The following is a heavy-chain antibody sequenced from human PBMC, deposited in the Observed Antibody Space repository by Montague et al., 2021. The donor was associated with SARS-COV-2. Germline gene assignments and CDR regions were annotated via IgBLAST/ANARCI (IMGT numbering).Heavy chain of an antibody. D-gene: IGHD2-8*02. V-gene: IGHV3-48*03. Sequence: SLRLSCAASGFTCSYFEMNWVRQAPGKGLEWISYISGAGTTIYYADSVKGRFTISRDNAKNSLYLQMNSLRAEDTAVYYCARDLVVTDGISDYWGQGTLVTVSS. CDR3: ARDLVVTDGISDY. CDR1: GFTCSYFE. CDR2: ISGAGTTI. J-gene: IGHJ4*02.